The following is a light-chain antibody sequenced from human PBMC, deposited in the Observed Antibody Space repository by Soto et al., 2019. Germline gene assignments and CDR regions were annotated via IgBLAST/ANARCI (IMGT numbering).Light chain of an antibody. CDR2: DVS. CDR1: SSDFGGYNY. Sequence: QSVLTLPRSVSGSPGQSVTISCTGTSSDFGGYNYVSWYQHHPGKAPKLMIYDVSERPSGVPDRFSGSKSGNTASLTISGLQAEDEADYYCCSYAGTFYVFGTGTMVTVL. CDR3: CSYAGTFYV. J-gene: IGLJ1*01. V-gene: IGLV2-11*01.